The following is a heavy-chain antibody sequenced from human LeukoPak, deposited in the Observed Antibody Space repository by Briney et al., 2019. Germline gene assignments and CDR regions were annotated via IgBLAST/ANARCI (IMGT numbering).Heavy chain of an antibody. CDR1: GGSFSDYY. CDR3: ARANYHSSGYYRY. J-gene: IGHJ4*02. D-gene: IGHD3-22*01. Sequence: SETLSLTCAVYGGSFSDYYWSWIRQPPGKGLEWIGEINHSGSTNYNPSLKSRVTISVDTSKNQFSLKLSSVTAADTAVYYCARANYHSSGYYRYWGQGTLVTVSS. V-gene: IGHV4-34*01. CDR2: INHSGST.